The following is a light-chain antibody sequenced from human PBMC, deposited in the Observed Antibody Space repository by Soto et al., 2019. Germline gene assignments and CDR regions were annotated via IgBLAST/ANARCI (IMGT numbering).Light chain of an antibody. CDR2: GAS. J-gene: IGKJ1*01. Sequence: EILMTQSPANMSVSPVEGATLSCRASQSVSSKLAWYPQKPGQAPRLLIYGASTRATGIPARFSGSGSGTECTLIISSLQSEDSAVYYCQQYNSWLWTVGQGTKVDIK. V-gene: IGKV3-15*01. CDR1: QSVSSK. CDR3: QQYNSWLWT.